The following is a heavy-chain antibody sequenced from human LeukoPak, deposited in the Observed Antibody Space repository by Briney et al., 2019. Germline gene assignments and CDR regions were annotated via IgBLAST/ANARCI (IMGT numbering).Heavy chain of an antibody. J-gene: IGHJ4*02. Sequence: GGSLRLSCAASGFTFSSYEMNWVRQAPGKGLEWVSYISSSGSTIYYADSVKGRFTISRDNAKNSLYLQMNSLRAEDTAVYYCARRGIAVAGDEFDYWGQGTLVTVSS. D-gene: IGHD6-19*01. CDR3: ARRGIAVAGDEFDY. CDR1: GFTFSSYE. CDR2: ISSSGSTI. V-gene: IGHV3-48*03.